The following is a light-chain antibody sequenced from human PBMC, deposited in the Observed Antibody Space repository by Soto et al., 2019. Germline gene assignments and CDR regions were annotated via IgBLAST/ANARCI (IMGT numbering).Light chain of an antibody. CDR2: DVS. V-gene: IGKV1-5*01. CDR1: QTVTTS. CDR3: QQYDYSRT. J-gene: IGKJ1*01. Sequence: DIQLTQSPSTLSASVGDSVTITCRASQTVTTSMAWYQHKPGRAPKLLIFDVSNLESGVPSRFSGGGSGTDFTLTISSLHSDDFATYYCQQYDYSRTFGRGTKVDLK.